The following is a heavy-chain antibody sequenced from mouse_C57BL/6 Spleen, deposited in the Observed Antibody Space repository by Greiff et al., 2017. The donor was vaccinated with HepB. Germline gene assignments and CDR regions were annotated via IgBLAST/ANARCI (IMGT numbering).Heavy chain of an antibody. V-gene: IGHV1-50*01. Sequence: QVQLKQPGAELVKPGASVKLSCKASGYTFTSYWMQWVKQRPGQGLEWIGEIDPSDSYTNYNQKFKGKATLTVDTSSSTAYMQLSSLTSEDSAVYYCARRGNDYDYYAMDYWGQGTSVTVSS. D-gene: IGHD2-4*01. CDR2: IDPSDSYT. J-gene: IGHJ4*01. CDR3: ARRGNDYDYYAMDY. CDR1: GYTFTSYW.